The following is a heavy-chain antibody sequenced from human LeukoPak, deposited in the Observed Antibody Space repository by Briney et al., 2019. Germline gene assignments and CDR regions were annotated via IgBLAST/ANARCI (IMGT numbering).Heavy chain of an antibody. CDR1: GFTFSSYD. J-gene: IGHJ4*02. CDR3: AKRGVVIRVILVGFHKEAYYFDS. CDR2: IRGSGDNT. Sequence: GGSLRLSCAASGFTFSSYDMNWVRQAPGKGLDWVSAIRGSGDNTFYADSVKGRFTISRDNPKNTLYLQMNSLRAEDTAVYFCAKRGVVIRVILVGFHKEAYYFDSWGQGALVTVSA. D-gene: IGHD3-22*01. V-gene: IGHV3-23*01.